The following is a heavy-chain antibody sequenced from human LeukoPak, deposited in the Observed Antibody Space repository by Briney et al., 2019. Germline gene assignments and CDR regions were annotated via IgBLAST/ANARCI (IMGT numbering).Heavy chain of an antibody. CDR1: GFTFSSYA. CDR3: AKVPRDDYYDSSGSTGY. D-gene: IGHD3-22*01. J-gene: IGHJ4*02. Sequence: GGSLRLSCAASGFTFSSYAMSWVRQAPGKGLEWVSAISGSGGSTYYADSVKGRFTISRDNSKNTLYLQMNSLRAEDTAVYYCAKVPRDDYYDSSGSTGYWGQGTLVTVSS. CDR2: ISGSGGST. V-gene: IGHV3-23*01.